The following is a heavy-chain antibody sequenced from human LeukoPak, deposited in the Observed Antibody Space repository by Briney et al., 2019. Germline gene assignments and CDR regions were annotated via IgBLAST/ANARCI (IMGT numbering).Heavy chain of an antibody. Sequence: PSETLSLTXTVSGGSISSYYWNWLRQPPGKGLEWIGYIHDSATTNYNPSLKSRVTISVDTSKNQFSLKLSSVTAADTAVYYCARAAPDEYCSGGSCYSIDYWGQGTLATVSS. D-gene: IGHD2-15*01. V-gene: IGHV4-59*01. CDR1: GGSISSYY. CDR3: ARAAPDEYCSGGSCYSIDY. J-gene: IGHJ4*02. CDR2: IHDSATT.